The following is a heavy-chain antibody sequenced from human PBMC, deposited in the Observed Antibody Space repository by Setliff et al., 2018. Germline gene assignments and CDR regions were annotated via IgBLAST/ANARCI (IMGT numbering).Heavy chain of an antibody. CDR3: AKDRRPTIAVAGTLLNGYFDY. D-gene: IGHD6-19*01. CDR2: ISGSSGST. Sequence: GGSLRLSCAASGFTFRSYAMSWVRQAPGKGLEWVSAISGSSGSTYYADSVKGRFTISRDNSKNTLYLQMNSLRAEDTAVYYCAKDRRPTIAVAGTLLNGYFDYWGQGTLGTVSS. CDR1: GFTFRSYA. J-gene: IGHJ4*02. V-gene: IGHV3-23*01.